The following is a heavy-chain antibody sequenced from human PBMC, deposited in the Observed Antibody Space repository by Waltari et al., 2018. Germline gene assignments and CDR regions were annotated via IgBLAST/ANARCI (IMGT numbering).Heavy chain of an antibody. Sequence: EVQLVETGGALIHPGGSLRLACAASAFIVRNNYMAWVRQAPGKGLGWVSVIYAGGGSDSADSVRGRFTISRDNSKNTLYLEMNALRPDDTAVYYCATLGAYLGAFEVWGRGTMVTVSS. CDR1: AFIVRNNY. V-gene: IGHV3-53*02. CDR2: IYAGGGS. J-gene: IGHJ3*01. CDR3: ATLGAYLGAFEV. D-gene: IGHD3-16*01.